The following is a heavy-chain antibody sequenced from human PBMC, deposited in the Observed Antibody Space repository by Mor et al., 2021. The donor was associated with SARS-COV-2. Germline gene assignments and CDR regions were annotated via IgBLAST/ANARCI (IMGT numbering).Heavy chain of an antibody. Sequence: EWVSALSSGGTTYYAASVKGRFTISRDTSTNTLFLQMNGLRVDDTAVYYCTKELDGGDFFDYWGPGTLVTVSS. J-gene: IGHJ4*02. CDR3: TKELDGGDFFDY. V-gene: IGHV3-23*01. D-gene: IGHD2-21*01. CDR2: LSSGGTT.